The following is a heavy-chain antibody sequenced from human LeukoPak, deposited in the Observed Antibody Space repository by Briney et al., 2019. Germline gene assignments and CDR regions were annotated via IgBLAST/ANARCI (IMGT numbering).Heavy chain of an antibody. CDR1: GGSFSGYY. CDR2: INHSGST. J-gene: IGHJ4*02. Sequence: SETLSLTCAVYGGSFSGYYWSWIRQPPGKGLEWIGEINHSGSTNYNPSLKSRVTISVDTSRNHFSLKLSSVTAADTAVYYCARGAMVRGVISPLFDNWGQGTLVTVSS. D-gene: IGHD3-10*01. CDR3: ARGAMVRGVISPLFDN. V-gene: IGHV4-34*01.